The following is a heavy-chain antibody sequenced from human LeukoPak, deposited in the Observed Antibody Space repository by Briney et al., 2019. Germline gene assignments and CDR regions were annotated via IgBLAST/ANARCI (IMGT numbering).Heavy chain of an antibody. Sequence: GGSLRLSCAASGFTFSDYTMTWVRQAPGKGLEWVSSISGRTTYIYYADSLKGRFTISRDNARNSLYLEMNSLRSEDTALYYCARDGGKWSPLDYWGQGTLVTVSS. V-gene: IGHV3-21*01. CDR2: ISGRTTYI. CDR1: GFTFSDYT. D-gene: IGHD2-8*01. CDR3: ARDGGKWSPLDY. J-gene: IGHJ4*02.